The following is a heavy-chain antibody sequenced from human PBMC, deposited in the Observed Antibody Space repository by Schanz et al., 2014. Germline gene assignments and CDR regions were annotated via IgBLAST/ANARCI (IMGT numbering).Heavy chain of an antibody. Sequence: QVQLVESGGGVVQPGRSLRLSCAASGFTFSIHGMHWVRQAPGKGLEWVAVIWFDGNNKFYADSVKGRFTISRDNSKNTLYLQMSSLRAEDTALYYCAKDPHRDYGGKPQTFDIWGQGTMVTVSS. D-gene: IGHD4-17*01. CDR2: IWFDGNNK. CDR3: AKDPHRDYGGKPQTFDI. CDR1: GFTFSIHG. J-gene: IGHJ3*02. V-gene: IGHV3-33*06.